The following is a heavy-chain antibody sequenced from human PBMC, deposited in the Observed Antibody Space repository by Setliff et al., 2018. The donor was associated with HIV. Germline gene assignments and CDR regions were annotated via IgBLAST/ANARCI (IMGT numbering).Heavy chain of an antibody. CDR2: VYHSGGT. J-gene: IGHJ4*02. CDR1: GAPLSSYY. Sequence: PSETLSLTCTVSGAPLSSYYLNWIRQPPGKGLEWIGYVYHSGGTNYNPSLKSRLTISTDASKNQFSLKLSSVTTADTAVYYCARATATWLVANWGQGTLVTVSS. CDR3: ARATATWLVAN. V-gene: IGHV4-59*01. D-gene: IGHD2-15*01.